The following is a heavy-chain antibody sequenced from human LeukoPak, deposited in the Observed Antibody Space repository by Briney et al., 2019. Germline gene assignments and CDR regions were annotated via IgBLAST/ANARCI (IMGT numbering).Heavy chain of an antibody. Sequence: GGSLRLSCAASGLSFSTSAMHWVRQAPGKGLEYVAAISSDGGSTYHADSVKGRFTISRDNSKNTLYLQMGSLRTEDMAMYYCARSSDTRFGELVLWGQGTLVTVPS. D-gene: IGHD3-16*01. CDR2: ISSDGGST. CDR3: ARSSDTRFGELVL. CDR1: GLSFSTSA. V-gene: IGHV3-64*02. J-gene: IGHJ1*01.